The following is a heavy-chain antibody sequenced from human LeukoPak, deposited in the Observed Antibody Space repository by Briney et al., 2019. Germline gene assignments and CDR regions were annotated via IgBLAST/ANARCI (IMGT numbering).Heavy chain of an antibody. D-gene: IGHD3-10*01. CDR3: ARDQGILWFGELGY. J-gene: IGHJ4*02. V-gene: IGHV1-18*01. CDR2: ISAYNGNT. CDR1: GYTFTSYG. Sequence: HGASVKVSCKASGYTFTSYGISWVRQAPGQGLEWMGWISAYNGNTNYAQKLQGRVTMPTDTSTSTAYMELRSLRSDDTAVYYCARDQGILWFGELGYWGQGTLVTVSS.